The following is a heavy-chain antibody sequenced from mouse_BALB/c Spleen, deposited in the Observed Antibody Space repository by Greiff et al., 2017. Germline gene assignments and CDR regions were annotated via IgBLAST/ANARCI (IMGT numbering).Heavy chain of an antibody. CDR1: GFTFSSFG. V-gene: IGHV5-17*02. J-gene: IGHJ4*01. CDR3: ARGPFDYGYVDYAMDY. Sequence: EVLLVESGGGLVQPGGSRKLSCAASGFTFSSFGMHWVRQAPEKGLEWVAYISSGSSTIYYADTVKGRFTISRDNPKNTLFLQMTSLRSEDTAMYYCARGPFDYGYVDYAMDYWGQGTSVTVSS. D-gene: IGHD2-2*01. CDR2: ISSGSSTI.